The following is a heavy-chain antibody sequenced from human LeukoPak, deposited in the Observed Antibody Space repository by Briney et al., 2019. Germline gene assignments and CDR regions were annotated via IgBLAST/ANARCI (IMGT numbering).Heavy chain of an antibody. CDR2: IYYSGST. CDR1: GGSISSSSYY. D-gene: IGHD5-12*01. CDR3: ARQTSGYAYWYFDL. J-gene: IGHJ2*01. Sequence: SETLSLTCTVSGGSISSSSYYWGWIRQPPGKGLEWIGSIYYSGSTYYNPSLKSRVTISVDTSKNQFSLKLSSVTAADTAVYYCARQTSGYAYWYFDLWGRGTLVTVSS. V-gene: IGHV4-39*07.